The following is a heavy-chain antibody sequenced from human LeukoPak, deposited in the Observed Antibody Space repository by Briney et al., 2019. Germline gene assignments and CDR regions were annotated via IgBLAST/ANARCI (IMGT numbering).Heavy chain of an antibody. CDR2: IRYDGSNK. CDR1: GFTFSSYG. V-gene: IGHV3-30*02. D-gene: IGHD6-13*01. J-gene: IGHJ4*02. CDR3: ARDPKAYSSSWYY. Sequence: PGGSLRLSCAASGFTFSSYGMHWVRQAPGKGLEWVAFIRYDGSNKYYADSVKGRFTISRDNSKNTLYLQMNSLRAEDTAVYYCARDPKAYSSSWYYWGQGTLVTVSS.